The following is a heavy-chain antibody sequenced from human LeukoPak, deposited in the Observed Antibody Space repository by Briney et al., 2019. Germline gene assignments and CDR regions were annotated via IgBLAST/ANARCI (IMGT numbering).Heavy chain of an antibody. Sequence: GGSLRLSRAASGFAFSTYGMNWVRQAPGKGLEWVSYISSSSTTIYYGDSVKGRFTISRDDAKNALYLQMNSLRDEDTAVYYCARDQYDTSGYYDYWGQGTLVTVSS. CDR1: GFAFSTYG. V-gene: IGHV3-48*02. D-gene: IGHD3-22*01. CDR3: ARDQYDTSGYYDY. J-gene: IGHJ4*02. CDR2: ISSSSTTI.